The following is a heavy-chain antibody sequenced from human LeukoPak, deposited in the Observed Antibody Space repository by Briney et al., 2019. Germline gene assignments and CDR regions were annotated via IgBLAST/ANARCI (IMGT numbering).Heavy chain of an antibody. D-gene: IGHD3-22*01. Sequence: GGSLRLSCAASGFTFSSYEMKWVRQAPGKGLEWVSYISSSGTTISYADSVKGRFTTSRDNAKNSLYLQMNSLRAEDTAVYYCARDRYDSSCYYQSDVWGQGTTVTVSS. V-gene: IGHV3-48*03. CDR2: ISSSGTTI. CDR1: GFTFSSYE. J-gene: IGHJ6*02. CDR3: ARDRYDSSCYYQSDV.